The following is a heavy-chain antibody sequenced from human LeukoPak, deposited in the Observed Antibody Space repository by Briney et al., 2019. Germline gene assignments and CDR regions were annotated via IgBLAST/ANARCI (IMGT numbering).Heavy chain of an antibody. CDR1: GFTFSSYG. Sequence: GGSLRLSCAASGFTFSSYGMHWVRQAPGKGLEWVAVISYDGSNKYYADSVKGRFTVSRDNSKNTLYLQMNSLRAEDTAVYYCAKDWGGSGVTLGFDYWGQGTLVTVSS. J-gene: IGHJ4*02. CDR2: ISYDGSNK. CDR3: AKDWGGSGVTLGFDY. V-gene: IGHV3-30*18. D-gene: IGHD6-19*01.